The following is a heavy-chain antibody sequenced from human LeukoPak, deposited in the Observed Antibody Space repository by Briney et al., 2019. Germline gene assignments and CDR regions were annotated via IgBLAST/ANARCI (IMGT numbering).Heavy chain of an antibody. V-gene: IGHV3-48*02. CDR2: ITSSGSLT. CDR3: ARDPRAFDI. Sequence: GGSLRLSCVASGFTFNSYNMNWVRHAPGKGLEWVSYITSSGSLTYSADSVKGRFIVSRDNAKNSLYLQLNSLRDEDTAVYYCARDPRAFDIWDQGTMVTVSS. CDR1: GFTFNSYN. J-gene: IGHJ3*02.